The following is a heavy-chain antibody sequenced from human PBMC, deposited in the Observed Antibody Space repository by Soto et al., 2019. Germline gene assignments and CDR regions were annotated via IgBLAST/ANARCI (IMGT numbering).Heavy chain of an antibody. V-gene: IGHV1-2*02. CDR2: INPQDGGT. CDR3: ARDPWDDGGVTLDY. J-gene: IGHJ4*02. Sequence: QVQLVQSGAEVKQPGASVKVSCKPSGYTFTNYFIQWLRQAPGQRLEWMGWINPQDGGTNYAQKFQGRPAVTSDTSISTAYMELSSLTSDDTAVYYCARDPWDDGGVTLDYWGQGTLVTVSS. D-gene: IGHD1-1*01. CDR1: GYTFTNYF.